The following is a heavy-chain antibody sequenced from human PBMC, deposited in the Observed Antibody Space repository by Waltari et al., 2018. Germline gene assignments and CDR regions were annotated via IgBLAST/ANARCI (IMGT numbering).Heavy chain of an antibody. CDR1: GFTFSSYG. D-gene: IGHD3-22*01. Sequence: CAASGFTFSSYGMHWVRQAPGKGLEWVAVIWYDGSNKYYADSVKGRFTISRDNSKNTLYLQMNSLRAEDTAVYYCARDHYYYDSSGYRFDYWGQGTLVTVSS. V-gene: IGHV3-33*01. J-gene: IGHJ4*02. CDR3: ARDHYYYDSSGYRFDY. CDR2: IWYDGSNK.